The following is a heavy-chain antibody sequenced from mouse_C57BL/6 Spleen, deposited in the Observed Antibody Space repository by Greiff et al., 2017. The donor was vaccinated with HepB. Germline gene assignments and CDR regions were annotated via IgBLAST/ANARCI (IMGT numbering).Heavy chain of an antibody. CDR2: IDPENGDT. Sequence: VQLQQSGAELVRPGASVKLSCTASGFNIKDDYMHWVKQRPEQGLEWIGWIDPENGDTEYASKFQGKATITADTSSNTAYLQLSSLTSEDTAVYYCTTLITTVVATSDYWGQGTTLTVSS. J-gene: IGHJ2*01. D-gene: IGHD1-1*01. CDR3: TTLITTVVATSDY. CDR1: GFNIKDDY. V-gene: IGHV14-4*01.